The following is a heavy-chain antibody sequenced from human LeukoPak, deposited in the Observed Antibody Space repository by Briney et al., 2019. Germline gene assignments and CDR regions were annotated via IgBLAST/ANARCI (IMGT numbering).Heavy chain of an antibody. Sequence: GASVKVSCKASGYTFTSYDINWVRQATGQGLEWMGWLNPNSGNTGYAQKFQGRVTITRNTSINTAYMEPSSLRSEDTAVYYCARMTVSGRDNWFDPWGQGTLVTVSS. CDR3: ARMTVSGRDNWFDP. J-gene: IGHJ5*02. CDR2: LNPNSGNT. CDR1: GYTFTSYD. D-gene: IGHD6-19*01. V-gene: IGHV1-8*03.